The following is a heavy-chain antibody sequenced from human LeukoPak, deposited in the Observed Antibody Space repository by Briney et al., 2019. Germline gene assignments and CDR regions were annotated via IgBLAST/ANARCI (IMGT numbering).Heavy chain of an antibody. J-gene: IGHJ3*02. CDR2: ISYDGSNK. CDR3: ARGYNNYGYVFDI. Sequence: GGSLRLSCAASGFTFSSYGIHWVRKAPGRGLEWVAVISYDGSNKYYADSVKGRFTISRDNSKNTLYLQMNSLRAEDTAVYYCARGYNNYGYVFDIWGQGTVVTVSS. CDR1: GFTFSSYG. V-gene: IGHV3-30*03. D-gene: IGHD4-11*01.